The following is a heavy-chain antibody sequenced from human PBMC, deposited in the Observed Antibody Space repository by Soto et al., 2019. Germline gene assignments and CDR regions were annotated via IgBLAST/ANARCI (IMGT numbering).Heavy chain of an antibody. Sequence: SETLSLTCTVSGGSISSYYWSWIRQPPGKGLEWIGYIYYSGSTNYNPSLKSRVTISVDTSKNQFSLKLSSVTAADTAVYYCAGVSWGITTYYYYYMDVWGKGTTVTVSS. V-gene: IGHV4-59*01. CDR1: GGSISSYY. D-gene: IGHD4-4*01. J-gene: IGHJ6*03. CDR2: IYYSGST. CDR3: AGVSWGITTYYYYYMDV.